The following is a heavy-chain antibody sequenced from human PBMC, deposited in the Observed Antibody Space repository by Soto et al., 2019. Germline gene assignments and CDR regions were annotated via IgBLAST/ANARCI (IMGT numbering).Heavy chain of an antibody. CDR3: ANRPRYYNMDV. Sequence: GGSLRLSCAASGFMFNTYAMTWVRQAPGKGLEWVATITNTGGGTYYADSVKGRFTISRDNSNNRLYLQMYSLRAEDTAVYFCANRPRYYNMDVWGQGTTVTVSS. V-gene: IGHV3-23*01. J-gene: IGHJ6*02. CDR2: ITNTGGGT. CDR1: GFMFNTYA.